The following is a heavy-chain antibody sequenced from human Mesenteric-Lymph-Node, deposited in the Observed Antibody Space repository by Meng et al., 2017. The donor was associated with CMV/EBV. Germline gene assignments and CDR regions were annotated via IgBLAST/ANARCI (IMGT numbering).Heavy chain of an antibody. Sequence: GESLKISCAASRFSLNKSYMRCVRLTPGKGLEWVSVIYSGGSTYYADSVKGRFTISRDNSKNTLYLQMNSLRAEDTAVYYCARGRGYWGQGTLVTVSS. CDR3: ARGRGY. CDR2: IYSGGST. CDR1: RFSLNKSY. J-gene: IGHJ4*02. V-gene: IGHV3-53*01.